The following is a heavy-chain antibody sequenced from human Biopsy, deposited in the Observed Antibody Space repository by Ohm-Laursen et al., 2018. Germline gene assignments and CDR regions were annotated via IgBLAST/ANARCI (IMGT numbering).Heavy chain of an antibody. CDR3: VKDNGHGQLLQNYYYGMDV. V-gene: IGHV3-9*01. Sequence: SLRLSCAAFGFTFADYAMHWVWQAPAKGLEWVSGISWNSDTIGYADSVKGRFTISRDNAKNSLYLQMNSLGAEDTALYYYVKDNGHGQLLQNYYYGMDVWGQGTTVTVSS. D-gene: IGHD2-2*01. J-gene: IGHJ6*02. CDR1: GFTFADYA. CDR2: ISWNSDTI.